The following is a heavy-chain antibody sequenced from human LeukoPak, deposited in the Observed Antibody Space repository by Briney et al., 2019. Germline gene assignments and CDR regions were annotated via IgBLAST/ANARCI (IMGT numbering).Heavy chain of an antibody. CDR2: IIPIFGTA. CDR1: GGTFSSYA. CDR3: ARGEVIAAAGRGAIDY. D-gene: IGHD6-13*01. V-gene: IGHV1-69*06. Sequence: SVEVSCKASGGTFSSYAISWVRQAPGQGLEWMGGIIPIFGTANYAQKFQGRVTITADKSTSTAYMELSSLRSEDTAVYYCARGEVIAAAGRGAIDYWGQGTLVTVSS. J-gene: IGHJ4*02.